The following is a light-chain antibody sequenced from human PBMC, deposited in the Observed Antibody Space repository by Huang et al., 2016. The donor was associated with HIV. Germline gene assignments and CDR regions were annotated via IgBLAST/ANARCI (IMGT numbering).Light chain of an antibody. CDR3: QQYNTYST. CDR2: KAS. Sequence: DIQMSQSPSTLSASVGDRVTITCRASQSVSSWLAWYQQKPGKAPKLLIYKASTLERGVPSRVSGSGSGTEFTLTISSLEPDDFASYYCQQYNTYSTFGQGTKVEIK. J-gene: IGKJ1*01. V-gene: IGKV1-5*03. CDR1: QSVSSW.